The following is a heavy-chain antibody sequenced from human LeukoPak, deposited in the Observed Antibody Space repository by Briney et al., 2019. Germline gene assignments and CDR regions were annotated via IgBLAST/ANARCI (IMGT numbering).Heavy chain of an antibody. CDR3: AILPGTDFDY. V-gene: IGHV3-30-3*01. CDR1: GFTFSSYA. J-gene: IGHJ4*02. D-gene: IGHD1-1*01. Sequence: GRSLRLSCAASGFTFSSYAMHWVRQAPGKGLEWVAVISYDGSNKYYADSAKGRFTISRDNSKNTLYLQMNSLRAEDTAVYYCAILPGTDFDYWGQGTLVTVSS. CDR2: ISYDGSNK.